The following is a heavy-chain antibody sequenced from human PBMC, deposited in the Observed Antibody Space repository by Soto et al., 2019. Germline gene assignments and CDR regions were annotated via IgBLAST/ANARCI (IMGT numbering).Heavy chain of an antibody. CDR3: ARPPLMDGYNFYYVDY. CDR1: GYSFTNHW. D-gene: IGHD5-12*01. CDR2: IYPGDSDN. V-gene: IGHV5-51*01. J-gene: IGHJ4*02. Sequence: EVQLVQSGAEVKKPGESLKISCKGSGYSFTNHWIGWVRQMPGRGLEWMGIIYPGDSDNRYSPSFQGQVTISVDKSINTAYLQWTSLKASDTAMYYCARPPLMDGYNFYYVDYWGQGTLVTVSS.